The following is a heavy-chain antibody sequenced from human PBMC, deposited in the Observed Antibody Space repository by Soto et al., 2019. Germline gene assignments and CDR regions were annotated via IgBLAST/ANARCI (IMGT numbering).Heavy chain of an antibody. D-gene: IGHD6-19*01. CDR2: INSDGSST. CDR3: ARARIAVAGYDY. Sequence: VGSLRLSCAASGFTFSSYWMHWVRQAPGKGLVWVSRINSDGSSTSYADSVKGRFTISRDNAKNTLYLQMNSLRAEDTAVYYCARARIAVAGYDYWGQGTLVTVSS. J-gene: IGHJ4*02. CDR1: GFTFSSYW. V-gene: IGHV3-74*01.